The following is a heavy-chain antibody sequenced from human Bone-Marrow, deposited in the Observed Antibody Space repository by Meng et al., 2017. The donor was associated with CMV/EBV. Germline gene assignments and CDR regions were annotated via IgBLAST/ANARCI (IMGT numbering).Heavy chain of an antibody. V-gene: IGHV3-13*01. Sequence: GGSLRLSCAASGFTFSSYDMHWVRQATGKGLEWVPAIGTAGDTYYPGSVKGRFTISRENAKNSLYLQMNSLRAGDTAVYYCARGHLIGGFGESPLDYWGQGALGTSPQ. D-gene: IGHD3-10*01. CDR2: IGTAGDT. CDR3: ARGHLIGGFGESPLDY. J-gene: IGHJ4*02. CDR1: GFTFSSYD.